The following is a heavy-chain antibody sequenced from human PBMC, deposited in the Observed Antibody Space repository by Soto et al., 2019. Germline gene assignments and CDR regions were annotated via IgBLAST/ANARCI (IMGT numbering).Heavy chain of an antibody. J-gene: IGHJ4*02. V-gene: IGHV3-9*01. D-gene: IGHD2-15*01. CDR1: GFTFYDYS. CDR2: ISWNSGSI. CDR3: AKDSCSGGSCYSAVDY. Sequence: GGSLRLSCAASGFTFYDYSMHWVRQAPGKGLEWVSGISWNSGSIAYADYVKGRFTISRDNAKNSLYLQMNSLRAEDTALYYCAKDSCSGGSCYSAVDYWGQGTLVTVSS.